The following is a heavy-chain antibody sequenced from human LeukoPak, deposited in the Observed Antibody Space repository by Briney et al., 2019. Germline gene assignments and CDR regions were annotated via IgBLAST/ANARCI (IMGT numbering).Heavy chain of an antibody. Sequence: GGSLRLSCAASGFTFSNYWMTWVRQAPGKGLEWVANMNQDGSGKYYVDSVKGRFAISRDNAKNSLYLQMNNLRVEDTAVYYCARAVDTAMGSYYFDYWGQGTLVTVSS. CDR2: MNQDGSGK. CDR1: GFTFSNYW. J-gene: IGHJ4*02. CDR3: ARAVDTAMGSYYFDY. V-gene: IGHV3-7*01. D-gene: IGHD5-18*01.